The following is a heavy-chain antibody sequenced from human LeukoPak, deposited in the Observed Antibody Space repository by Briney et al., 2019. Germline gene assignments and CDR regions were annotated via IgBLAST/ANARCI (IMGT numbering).Heavy chain of an antibody. D-gene: IGHD5-12*01. CDR2: IYYSGST. V-gene: IGHV4-39*01. CDR1: GGSISSSSYY. J-gene: IGHJ4*02. Sequence: PSETLSLTCTVSGGSISSSSYYWGWIRQPPGKGLEWIGSIYYSGSTYYSPSLKSRVTISVDTSKNQFSLKLGSVTAADTAVYYCARHIVATITGVDYWGQGTLVTVSS. CDR3: ARHIVATITGVDY.